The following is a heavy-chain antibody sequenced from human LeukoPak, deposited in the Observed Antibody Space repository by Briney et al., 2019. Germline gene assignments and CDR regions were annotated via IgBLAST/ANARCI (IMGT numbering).Heavy chain of an antibody. CDR2: ISAYNGNT. J-gene: IGHJ4*02. D-gene: IGHD2-15*01. Sequence: GASVKVSCRASGYTFTNYAISWVRQAPGQGLEWMGWISAYNGNTNYAQKLQGRVTMTTDTSTSTVYMELRSLRSDDTAVYYCARDVGEGFCSGGSCSDYWGQGTLVTVSS. CDR3: ARDVGEGFCSGGSCSDY. V-gene: IGHV1-18*01. CDR1: GYTFTNYA.